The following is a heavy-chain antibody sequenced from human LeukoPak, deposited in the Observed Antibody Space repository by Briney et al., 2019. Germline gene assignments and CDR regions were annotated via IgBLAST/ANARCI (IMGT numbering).Heavy chain of an antibody. D-gene: IGHD4/OR15-4a*01. Sequence: GGSLRLSCAASTFTLSSYTMNWVRQAPGKGLEWVSSISSSSTYINYADSVKGRFTISRDNAKNSMALQMNSLRAEDTAVYYCARVRFAGPQAFDIWGQGTMVTVAS. J-gene: IGHJ3*02. V-gene: IGHV3-21*01. CDR3: ARVRFAGPQAFDI. CDR2: ISSSSTYI. CDR1: TFTLSSYT.